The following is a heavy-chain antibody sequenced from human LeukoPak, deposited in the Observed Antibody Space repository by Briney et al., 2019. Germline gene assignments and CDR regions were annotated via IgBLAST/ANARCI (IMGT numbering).Heavy chain of an antibody. CDR3: AREFTQRDY. CDR1: GFTFRDYY. V-gene: IGHV3-11*01. J-gene: IGHJ4*02. Sequence: KPGGSLRLSCVASGFTFRDYYMSCIRQAPGKGLEWVSYISGSDGTIKYADSVKGRFTISRDNTKNSLYLQMNSLRVEDTAVYYCAREFTQRDYWGQGTLVTVSS. CDR2: ISGSDGTI.